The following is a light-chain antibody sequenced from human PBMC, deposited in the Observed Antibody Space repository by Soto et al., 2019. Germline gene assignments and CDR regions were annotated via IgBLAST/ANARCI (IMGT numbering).Light chain of an antibody. CDR1: QSVISNY. CDR2: GAS. Sequence: EIVLTQSPGTLSLSPGERATLSCRASQSVISNYLAWYQQKPGLAPRLLIYGASSRATGIPDRFSGSRSGTDFTLTISRLEPEDFAVYYCQQYGSSPTFGQGTKVDIK. J-gene: IGKJ1*01. V-gene: IGKV3-20*01. CDR3: QQYGSSPT.